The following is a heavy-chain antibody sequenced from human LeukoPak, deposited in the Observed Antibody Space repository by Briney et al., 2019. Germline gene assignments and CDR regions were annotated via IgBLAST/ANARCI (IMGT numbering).Heavy chain of an antibody. CDR2: IYRSGSA. D-gene: IGHD3-3*01. V-gene: IGHV4-4*02. J-gene: IGHJ4*02. Sequence: PSETLSLTCAVSGGSISSSNWWSWVRQPPGKGLEWIGEIYRSGSANYNPSLKSRVTISVDTSKNQFSLKLSSVTAADTAVYYCARVRAHYDFWSGYSYYFDYWGQGTLVTVSS. CDR3: ARVRAHYDFWSGYSYYFDY. CDR1: GGSISSSNW.